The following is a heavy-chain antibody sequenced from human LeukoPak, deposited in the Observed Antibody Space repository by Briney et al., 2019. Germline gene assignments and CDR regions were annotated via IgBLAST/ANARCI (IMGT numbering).Heavy chain of an antibody. J-gene: IGHJ5*02. CDR1: GYTFTGYY. V-gene: IGHV1-69*13. D-gene: IGHD3-22*01. CDR2: IIPIFGTA. Sequence: GASVKVSCKASGYTFTGYYMHWVRQAPGQGLEWMGGIIPIFGTANYAQKFQGRVTITADESTSTAYMELSSLRSEDTAVYYCARSNYYYDSSGYPRWFDPWGQGTLVTVSS. CDR3: ARSNYYYDSSGYPRWFDP.